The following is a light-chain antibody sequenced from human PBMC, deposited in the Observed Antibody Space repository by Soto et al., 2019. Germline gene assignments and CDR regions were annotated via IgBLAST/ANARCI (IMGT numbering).Light chain of an antibody. J-gene: IGKJ2*01. CDR3: QQYENLPYT. Sequence: DIQMTQFPSSLSASVGDRVTITCQATQDINFYLNWYQQRPGKPPDLLIYDASNSETGVPSRFSRSGSGTDFTFTITNLQSEDIGTYYCQQYENLPYTFGQGTKLEIK. V-gene: IGKV1-33*01. CDR1: QDINFY. CDR2: DAS.